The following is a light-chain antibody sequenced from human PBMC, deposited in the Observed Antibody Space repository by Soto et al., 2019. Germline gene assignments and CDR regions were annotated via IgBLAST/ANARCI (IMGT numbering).Light chain of an antibody. V-gene: IGKV1-39*01. J-gene: IGKJ1*01. Sequence: DIQMTQSPSSLSASVGDRITITCRASQSISTYLNWYQQKPGKAPMLLIFAASSLQSGVPSRFSGSGSGTDFTLTISSLQPEDFATYFCQQSYTSPWTFGQGTNVEIK. CDR2: AAS. CDR3: QQSYTSPWT. CDR1: QSISTY.